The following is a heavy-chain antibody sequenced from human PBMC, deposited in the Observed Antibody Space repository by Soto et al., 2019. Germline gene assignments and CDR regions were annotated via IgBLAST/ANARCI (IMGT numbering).Heavy chain of an antibody. CDR3: ARRSPSWAFDI. J-gene: IGHJ3*02. V-gene: IGHV3-23*01. CDR2: ISGSGSST. D-gene: IGHD2-15*01. Sequence: WVRQAPGKGLEWVSAISGSGSSTYYADSVKGRFTISRDNSKNTLYLQMNSLRAEDTAVYYCARRSPSWAFDIWGQGTMVTVSS.